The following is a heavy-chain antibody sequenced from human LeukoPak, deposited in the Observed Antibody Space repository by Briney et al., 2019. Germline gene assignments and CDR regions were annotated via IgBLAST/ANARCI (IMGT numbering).Heavy chain of an antibody. V-gene: IGHV1-69*04. CDR2: IIPILGIA. CDR3: ARDPTGLIYDYVWGSGFDY. CDR1: GGTFSSYA. J-gene: IGHJ4*02. D-gene: IGHD3-16*01. Sequence: SVKVSCKASGGTFSSYAISWVRQAPGQGLEWMGRIIPILGIANYAQKFQGRVTITADKSTSTAYMELSSLRSEDTAVYYCARDPTGLIYDYVWGSGFDYWGQGTLVTVSS.